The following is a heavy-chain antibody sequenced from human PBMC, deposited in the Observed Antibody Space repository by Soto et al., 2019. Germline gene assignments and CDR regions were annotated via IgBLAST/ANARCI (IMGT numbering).Heavy chain of an antibody. CDR1: GGSISSGNYY. CDR2: TYYSGST. CDR3: ARTSFDTSGTAADP. D-gene: IGHD3-22*01. V-gene: IGHV4-31*03. J-gene: IGHJ5*02. Sequence: QVQLQESGPGLVKPSQALSLTCTVSGGSISSGNYYWSWIRQHPGKGLEWIGYTYYSGSTYYNPSLKGRVTISVDTSKNQFALKLSSVTAADTAVYYCARTSFDTSGTAADPWGQGTLVTVSS.